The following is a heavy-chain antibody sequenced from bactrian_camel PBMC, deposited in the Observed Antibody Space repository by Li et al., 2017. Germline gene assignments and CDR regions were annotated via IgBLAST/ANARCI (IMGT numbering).Heavy chain of an antibody. V-gene: IGHV3S31*01. J-gene: IGHJ7*01. Sequence: DVQLVESGGGSVQAGGSLRLSCAYSGITNNRNLMGWFRRLPGQEREGVARIATGSGNTYYADSVKGRFTISHDNAKRTLYLQMNSLKPEDTALYRCAADKSCMRWQTGRMYGMDSWGKGTQVTVS. D-gene: IGHD7*01. CDR2: IATGSGNT. CDR1: GITNNRNL.